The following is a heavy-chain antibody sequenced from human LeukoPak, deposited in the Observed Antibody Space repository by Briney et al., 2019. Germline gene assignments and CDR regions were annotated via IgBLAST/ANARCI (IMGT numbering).Heavy chain of an antibody. D-gene: IGHD1-1*01. CDR2: IFHTGSA. J-gene: IGHJ4*02. Sequence: SETLSLTCDVSSGYINSSNWWSWVRQSPGKNLEWIGQIFHTGSAYYSPSFKSRVTISVDKSKNQFSLRLMSVTAADTAVYCCVRDRNSNLRLGFWGPGILVIVSS. CDR3: VRDRNSNLRLGF. CDR1: SGYINSSNW. V-gene: IGHV4-4*01.